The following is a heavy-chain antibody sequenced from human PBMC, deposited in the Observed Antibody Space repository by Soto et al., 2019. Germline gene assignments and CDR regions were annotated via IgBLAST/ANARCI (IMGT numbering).Heavy chain of an antibody. V-gene: IGHV5-10-1*04. CDR3: VVYSSSSGRHFDY. CDR1: EYSFAGYW. Sequence: GEFKKICWKGAEYSFAGYWITWVRQKPGKGLEWMGRINPSDSQTYYNPSFQGQVTISADKSITTAYLQWRSLKASDTAIYYCVVYSSSSGRHFDYWGQGTLVTVS. J-gene: IGHJ4*02. D-gene: IGHD6-6*01. CDR2: INPSDSQT.